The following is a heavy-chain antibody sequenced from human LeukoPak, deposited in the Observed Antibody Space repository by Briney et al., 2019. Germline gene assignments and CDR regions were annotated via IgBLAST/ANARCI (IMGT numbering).Heavy chain of an antibody. D-gene: IGHD3-22*01. V-gene: IGHV3-64*01. CDR1: GFTFSSYA. CDR3: ARGDSSGYYLIDAFDI. Sequence: PGGSLRLSCAASGFTFSSYAMHWVRQAPGKGLEYVSAISSNGGSTYYANSVKGRFTISRDSSKNTLYLQMGSLRAEDMAVYYCARGDSSGYYLIDAFDIWGQGTMVTVSS. CDR2: ISSNGGST. J-gene: IGHJ3*02.